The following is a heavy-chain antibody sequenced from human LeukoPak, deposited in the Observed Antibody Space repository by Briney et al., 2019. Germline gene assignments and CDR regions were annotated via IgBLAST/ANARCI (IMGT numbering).Heavy chain of an antibody. CDR2: IYYSGST. D-gene: IGHD5-12*01. V-gene: IGHV4-59*12. CDR1: GGSISSYY. Sequence: SETLSLTCTVSGGSISSYYWSWIRQPPGKGLEWIGYIYYSGSTNYNPSLKSRVTMSVDTSKNQFSLKMSSVTAADTAVYFCATGMPGDYDYNCFDSWGQGTLVTVSS. CDR3: ATGMPGDYDYNCFDS. J-gene: IGHJ5*01.